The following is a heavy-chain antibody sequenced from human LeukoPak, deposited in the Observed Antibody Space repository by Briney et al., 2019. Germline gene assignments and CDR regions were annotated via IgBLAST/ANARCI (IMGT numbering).Heavy chain of an antibody. CDR2: IKSDGST. D-gene: IGHD3-22*01. V-gene: IGHV3-74*01. CDR3: ARAPSEIGGYYPEYFRH. Sequence: GGSLRLSCAASGFTFSTYWMHWVRQAPGKGLVWVSRIKSDGSTNYADSVKGRFTISRDNAKNTVSLQMNSLRPEDTDVYYCARAPSEIGGYYPEYFRHWGQGTLVTVSS. CDR1: GFTFSTYW. J-gene: IGHJ1*01.